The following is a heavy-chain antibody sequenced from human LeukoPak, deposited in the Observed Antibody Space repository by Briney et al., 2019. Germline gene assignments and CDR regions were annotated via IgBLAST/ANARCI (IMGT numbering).Heavy chain of an antibody. Sequence: GGSLRLSCAASGFTFSSYEMNWVRQAPGKGLEWVSYISSSGSTIYYADSVKGRSTISRDNAKNSLYLQMNSLRAEDTAVYYCARDGRGIAAAGTLDYWGQGTLVTVSS. D-gene: IGHD6-13*01. V-gene: IGHV3-48*03. CDR2: ISSSGSTI. CDR3: ARDGRGIAAAGTLDY. J-gene: IGHJ4*02. CDR1: GFTFSSYE.